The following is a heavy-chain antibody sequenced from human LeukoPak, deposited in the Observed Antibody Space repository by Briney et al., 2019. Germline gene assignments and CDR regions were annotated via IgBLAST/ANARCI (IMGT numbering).Heavy chain of an antibody. CDR2: SDPEDGET. J-gene: IGHJ6*02. CDR1: GYTLTELS. D-gene: IGHD2-15*01. V-gene: IGHV1-24*01. Sequence: ASVKVSCKGSGYTLTELSMHWVRQAPGKWLEWMGGSDPEDGETIYAQKFQGRVTMTEDTSTDTAYMELSSLRSEDTAVYYCARDQNIVVVVAATQFYYYGMDVWGQGTTVTVSS. CDR3: ARDQNIVVVVAATQFYYYGMDV.